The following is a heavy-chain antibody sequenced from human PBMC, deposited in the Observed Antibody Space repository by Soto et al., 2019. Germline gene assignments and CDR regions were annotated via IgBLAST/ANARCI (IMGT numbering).Heavy chain of an antibody. J-gene: IGHJ4*02. V-gene: IGHV4-34*01. CDR1: GGSFSGYY. Sequence: SETLSLTCAVYGGSFSGYYWSWIRQPPGKGLECIGEINHSGSTNYNPSLKSRVTISVDASKNQFSLKLSSVTAADTAVYYCARGHYYYDSSGYYHPPDYWGQGTLVTVSS. CDR3: ARGHYYYDSSGYYHPPDY. D-gene: IGHD3-22*01. CDR2: INHSGST.